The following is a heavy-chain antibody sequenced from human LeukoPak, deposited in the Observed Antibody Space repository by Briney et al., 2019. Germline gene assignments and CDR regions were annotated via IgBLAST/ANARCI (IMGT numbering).Heavy chain of an antibody. CDR2: VYIGGST. J-gene: IGHJ4*02. D-gene: IGHD3-3*01. V-gene: IGHV3-66*01. CDR3: ARSDYDFWSGYPYYFDY. Sequence: GSLRLSCAASGFTVSSNYMCWGRMAPAPGLERVSVVYIGGSTYYSDSVKGRFTISRDNSKNTLYLQMNSLRAEDTAVYYCARSDYDFWSGYPYYFDYWGQGTLVTVSS. CDR1: GFTVSSNY.